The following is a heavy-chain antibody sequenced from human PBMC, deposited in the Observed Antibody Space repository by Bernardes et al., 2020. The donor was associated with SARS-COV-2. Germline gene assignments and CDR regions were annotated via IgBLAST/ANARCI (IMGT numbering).Heavy chain of an antibody. D-gene: IGHD1-1*01. Sequence: WGSLRLSCAASGFTFSTYWMSWVRQAPGKGLEWVANINQDGSQKAYVDSVEGRFTISRDNTKNSLYLQMNSLRAEDTAVYYCARFSRTQRGYWGQGTLVTVSS. V-gene: IGHV3-7*01. CDR1: GFTFSTYW. CDR3: ARFSRTQRGY. CDR2: INQDGSQK. J-gene: IGHJ4*02.